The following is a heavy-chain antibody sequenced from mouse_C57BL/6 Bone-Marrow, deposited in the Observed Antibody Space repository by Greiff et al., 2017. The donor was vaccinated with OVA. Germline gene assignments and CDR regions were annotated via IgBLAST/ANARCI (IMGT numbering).Heavy chain of an antibody. Sequence: VQLQQSGAELVRPGASVKLSCKASGYTFTDYYINWVKQRPGQGLEWIARIYPGSGNTYYNEKFKGKATLTAEKSSSTAYMQLSSLTSEDSAVYFCARSPLLRWSYYAMDYWGQGTSVTVSS. CDR3: ARSPLLRWSYYAMDY. CDR2: IYPGSGNT. J-gene: IGHJ4*01. V-gene: IGHV1-76*01. CDR1: GYTFTDYY. D-gene: IGHD1-1*01.